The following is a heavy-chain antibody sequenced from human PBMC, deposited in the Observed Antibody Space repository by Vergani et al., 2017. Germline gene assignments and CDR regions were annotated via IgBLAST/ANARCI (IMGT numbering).Heavy chain of an antibody. CDR2: ISGSGGST. D-gene: IGHD5-12*01. Sequence: EVQLLESGGDLVQPGGSLRLSCAASGFTFNHYAMNWVRQAPGKGLEWVSGISGSGGSTYYAGSVKGRFTISRDSSKNTLYLQMNSLLAGDTAVYYCAKANPRNSGYDYRYYYHAMDFWGQGTTVTVSS. CDR3: AKANPRNSGYDYRYYYHAMDF. CDR1: GFTFNHYA. V-gene: IGHV3-23*01. J-gene: IGHJ6*02.